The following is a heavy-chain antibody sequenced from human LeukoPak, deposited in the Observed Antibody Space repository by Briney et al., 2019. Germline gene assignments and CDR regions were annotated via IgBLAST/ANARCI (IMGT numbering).Heavy chain of an antibody. CDR2: ISTRSSYL. CDR3: ATLASTDGY. D-gene: IGHD1-1*01. V-gene: IGHV3-21*04. CDR1: GFTFSTYT. Sequence: GGSLRLSCAASGFTFSTYTMNWVRQAPGKGLQWVSSISTRSSYLCYADSVKGRFTISRDDAKNSPYLQLNSLRAEDTAVYYCATLASTDGYWGQGTLVTVSS. J-gene: IGHJ4*02.